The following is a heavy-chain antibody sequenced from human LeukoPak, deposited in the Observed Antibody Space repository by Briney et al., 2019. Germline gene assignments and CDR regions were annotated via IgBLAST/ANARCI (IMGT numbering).Heavy chain of an antibody. V-gene: IGHV5-51*01. Sequence: KSGESLKISCKGSGYSFTSYWIGWVRQMPGKSLEWMGIIYPGDSDTRYSPSFQGQVTISADKSISTAYLQWSSLKASDTAMYYCARQPRKYANYYDSSGSHFDYWGQGTLVTVSS. CDR3: ARQPRKYANYYDSSGSHFDY. CDR1: GYSFTSYW. CDR2: IYPGDSDT. J-gene: IGHJ4*02. D-gene: IGHD3-22*01.